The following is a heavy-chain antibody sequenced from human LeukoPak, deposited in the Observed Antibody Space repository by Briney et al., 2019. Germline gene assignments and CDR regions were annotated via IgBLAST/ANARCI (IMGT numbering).Heavy chain of an antibody. Sequence: ASVKVSCKASGYTFTSYAISWVRQAPGQGLEWMGWISAYNGNTNYAQKLQGRVTMTTDTSTSTAYMELRSLRSDDTAVYYCARDYDFWSGYYEVPGDYWGQGTLVTVSS. CDR2: ISAYNGNT. D-gene: IGHD3-3*01. J-gene: IGHJ4*02. CDR3: ARDYDFWSGYYEVPGDY. CDR1: GYTFTSYA. V-gene: IGHV1-18*01.